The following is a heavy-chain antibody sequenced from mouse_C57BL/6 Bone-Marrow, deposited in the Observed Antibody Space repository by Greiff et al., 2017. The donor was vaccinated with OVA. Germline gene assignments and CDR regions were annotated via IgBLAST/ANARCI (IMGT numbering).Heavy chain of an antibody. D-gene: IGHD1-2*01. V-gene: IGHV2-5*01. CDR3: AKKRNYGLYAMDY. CDR1: GFSLTSYG. CDR2: IWRGGST. J-gene: IGHJ4*01. Sequence: QVQLKESGPGLVQPSQSLSITCTVSGFSLTSYGVHWVRQSPGKGLEWLGVIWRGGSTDYNAAFMSRLSITKDNSKSQVFFKMNSLQADDTAIYYCAKKRNYGLYAMDYWGQGTSVTVSS.